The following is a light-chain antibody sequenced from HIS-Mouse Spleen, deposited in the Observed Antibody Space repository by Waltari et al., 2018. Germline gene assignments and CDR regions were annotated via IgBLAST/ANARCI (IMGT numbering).Light chain of an antibody. CDR3: QQRSNWPT. J-gene: IGKJ4*01. V-gene: IGKV3-11*01. Sequence: EIVLTQSPATLSLSPGERAPLSSRASQSVSSYLAWYHQKPGQAPRLLIYDASNRATGIPARFSGSGSGTDFTLTISSLEPEDFAVYYCQQRSNWPTFGGGTKVEIK. CDR2: DAS. CDR1: QSVSSY.